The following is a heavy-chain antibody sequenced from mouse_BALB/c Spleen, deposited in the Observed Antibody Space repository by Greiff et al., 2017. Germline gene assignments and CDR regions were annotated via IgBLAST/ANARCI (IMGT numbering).Heavy chain of an antibody. CDR2: IYPGDGDT. Sequence: QVQLQQSGAELARPGASVKLSCKASGYTFTSYWMQWVKQRPGQGLEWIGAIYPGDGDTRYTQKFKGKATLTADKSSSTAYMQLSSLASEDSAVYYCARRANWDYLYYFDYWGQGTTLTVSS. D-gene: IGHD4-1*01. CDR1: GYTFTSYW. J-gene: IGHJ2*01. V-gene: IGHV1-87*01. CDR3: ARRANWDYLYYFDY.